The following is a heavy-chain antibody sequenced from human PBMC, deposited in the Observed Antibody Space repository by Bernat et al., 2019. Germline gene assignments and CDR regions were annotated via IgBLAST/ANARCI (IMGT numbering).Heavy chain of an antibody. V-gene: IGHV3-53*01. D-gene: IGHD6-19*01. J-gene: IGHJ4*02. CDR1: GFTVSSNY. CDR3: ARNTGYSSGWYNDY. Sequence: EVQLVESGGGLIQPGGSLRLSCAASGFTVSSNYMSWVRQAPGKGLEWVSVIYSGGSTYYADSVKGRFTISRDNSKNTLYLQMNSLRAEDTDVYYCARNTGYSSGWYNDYWGQGTLVTVSS. CDR2: IYSGGST.